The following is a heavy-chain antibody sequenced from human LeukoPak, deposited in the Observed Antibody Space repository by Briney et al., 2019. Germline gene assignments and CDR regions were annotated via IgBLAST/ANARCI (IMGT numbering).Heavy chain of an antibody. V-gene: IGHV3-30-3*01. CDR3: ARVITIFGVVLTYGMDV. J-gene: IGHJ6*02. D-gene: IGHD3-3*01. CDR1: GFTFSSYA. CDR2: ISYDGSNK. Sequence: GGSLRLSCAASGFTFSSYAMHWVRQAPSKGLEWVTVISYDGSNKYYADSVKGRFTISRGNSKNTLYLQMNSLRAEDTAMYYCARVITIFGVVLTYGMDVWGQGTTVTVSS.